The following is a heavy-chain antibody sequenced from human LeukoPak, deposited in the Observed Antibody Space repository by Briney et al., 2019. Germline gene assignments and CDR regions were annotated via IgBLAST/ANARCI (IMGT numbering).Heavy chain of an antibody. V-gene: IGHV4-59*01. CDR3: ARSVTYYYDSSGLGY. J-gene: IGHJ4*02. CDR1: GGSISSYY. Sequence: MTSETLSLTCTVSGGSISSYYWSWIRQPPGKGLEWIGYIYYSGSTNYNPSLKSRVTISVDTSKNQFSLKLSSVTAADTAVYYCARSVTYYYDSSGLGYWGQGTLVTVSS. D-gene: IGHD3-22*01. CDR2: IYYSGST.